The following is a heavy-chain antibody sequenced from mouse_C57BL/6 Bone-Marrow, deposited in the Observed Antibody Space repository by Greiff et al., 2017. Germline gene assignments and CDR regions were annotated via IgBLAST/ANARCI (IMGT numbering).Heavy chain of an antibody. CDR2: IWTGGGT. D-gene: IGHD1-1*01. V-gene: IGHV2-9-1*01. Sequence: QVQLQQSGPGLVAPSQSLSITCTVSGFSLTSYAISWVRQPPGKGLEWLGVIWTGGGTNYNTALKSRLSISKNNSKSQVFLKMSSLQTDDTARYCGARNLDYVDYWGQGTSVTVSS. J-gene: IGHJ4*01. CDR1: GFSLTSYA. CDR3: ARNLDYVDY.